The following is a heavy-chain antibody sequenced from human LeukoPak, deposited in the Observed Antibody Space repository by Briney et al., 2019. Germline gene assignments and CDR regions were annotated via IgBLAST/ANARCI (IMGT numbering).Heavy chain of an antibody. D-gene: IGHD6-6*01. Sequence: SQTLSLTCTVSGGSIGSGSYYWSWIRQPAGKGLEWIGRIYTSGTTDYNPSLRTRVTISVDASRNQFSLNLSSVTAADTAVYYCARWSGSVTARNYYYYMDVWGEGTTVTVSS. CDR3: ARWSGSVTARNYYYYMDV. CDR1: GGSIGSGSYY. V-gene: IGHV4-61*02. J-gene: IGHJ6*03. CDR2: IYTSGTT.